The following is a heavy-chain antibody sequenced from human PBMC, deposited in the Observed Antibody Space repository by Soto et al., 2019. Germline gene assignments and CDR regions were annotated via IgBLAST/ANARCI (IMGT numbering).Heavy chain of an antibody. D-gene: IGHD2-15*01. CDR2: ISPSTSHI. J-gene: IGHJ6*02. CDR3: SACSGGACHQNYGMDV. CDR1: GFTFSSCT. V-gene: IGHV3-21*01. Sequence: EVHLVESGGGLVKPGGSLRLSCAVSGFTFSSCTMNWVRQAPGKGLEWVSSISPSTSHIYYADSGKGRFTISRDNAKNSLFMQMDILRAEDTAVYYWSACSGGACHQNYGMDVWGQGTTVTVSS.